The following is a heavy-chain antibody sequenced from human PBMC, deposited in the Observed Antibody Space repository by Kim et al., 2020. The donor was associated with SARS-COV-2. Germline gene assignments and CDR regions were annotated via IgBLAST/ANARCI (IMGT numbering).Heavy chain of an antibody. CDR3: ARGRYCRGGSCYPHAFDI. V-gene: IGHV4-59*12. Sequence: SETLSLTCTVSGGSISSYYWSWIRQPPGKGLEWIWYIYYSGSTNYNPSLKSRVTISVDTSKNQFSLKLSSVTAADPAVYYCARGRYCRGGSCYPHAFDIWGQGTMVTVSS. J-gene: IGHJ3*02. CDR2: IYYSGST. D-gene: IGHD2-15*01. CDR1: GGSISSYY.